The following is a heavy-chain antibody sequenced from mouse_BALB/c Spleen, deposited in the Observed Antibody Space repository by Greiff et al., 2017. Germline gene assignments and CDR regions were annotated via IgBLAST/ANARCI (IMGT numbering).Heavy chain of an antibody. D-gene: IGHD2-3*01. V-gene: IGHV5-6-4*01. CDR2: ISSGGSYT. CDR3: TRDSMPAMDY. CDR1: GFTFSSYT. Sequence: EVKLQESGGGLVKPGGSLKLSCAASGFTFSSYTMSWVRQTPEKRLEWVATISSGGSYTYYPDSVKGRFTISRDNAKNTLYLQMSSLKSEDTAMYYCTRDSMPAMDYWGQGTSVTVSS. J-gene: IGHJ4*01.